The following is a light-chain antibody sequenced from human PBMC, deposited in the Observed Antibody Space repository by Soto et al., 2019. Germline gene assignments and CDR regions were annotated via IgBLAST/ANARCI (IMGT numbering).Light chain of an antibody. CDR3: QQRSNWPPLIT. CDR2: DAS. Sequence: IVLTQWTATRSWCPGENAILSCRAIQSVSSYLAWYQQKPGQAPRLLIYDASNRATGIPARFSGSGSGTDFTLTISSLEPEDFAVYYCQQRSNWPPLITLGQGTKVDIK. V-gene: IGKV3-11*01. CDR1: QSVSSY. J-gene: IGKJ1*01.